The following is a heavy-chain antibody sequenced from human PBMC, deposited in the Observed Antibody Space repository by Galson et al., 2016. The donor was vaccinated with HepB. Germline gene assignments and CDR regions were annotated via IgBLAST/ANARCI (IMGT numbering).Heavy chain of an antibody. CDR2: IYVGVSDT. CDR3: ARPGEMATMTSGYAFDI. CDR1: GYSFTSYW. Sequence: QSGAEVKKPGESLKISCKGSGYSFTSYWIGWVRQMPGKGLEWMGIIYVGVSDTRYSPSFQGQVTISADKSISTAYLQWSSLKASDTAMYYCARPGEMATMTSGYAFDIWGQGTMVTVSS. V-gene: IGHV5-51*01. J-gene: IGHJ3*02. D-gene: IGHD5-24*01.